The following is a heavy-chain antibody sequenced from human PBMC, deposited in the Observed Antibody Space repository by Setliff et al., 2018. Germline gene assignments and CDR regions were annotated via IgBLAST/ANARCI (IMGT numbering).Heavy chain of an antibody. V-gene: IGHV4-4*02. CDR2: IYHSGST. J-gene: IGHJ3*02. Sequence: SETLSLTCAVSGGSISSSNWWSWVRQPPGKGLEWIGEIYHSGSTNYNPSLKSRVTISVDKSKNQFSLKLSSVTAADTAVYYCARDSLTTLRRRSFDIWGQGTMVTVSS. D-gene: IGHD1-1*01. CDR1: GGSISSSNW. CDR3: ARDSLTTLRRRSFDI.